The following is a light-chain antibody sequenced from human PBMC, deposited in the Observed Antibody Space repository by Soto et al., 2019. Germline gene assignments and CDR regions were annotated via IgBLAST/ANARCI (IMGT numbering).Light chain of an antibody. Sequence: EIVMTQSPGNLSVAPGERATLSCRASQSVRSDVACYQHKPGQAPRLLIYGASTRATGIRSRFIGSGSETECTLTISSLQSEDFPIYYCQQYNIWMVTFGQGTRLEI. CDR2: GAS. CDR1: QSVRSD. V-gene: IGKV3-15*01. CDR3: QQYNIWMVT. J-gene: IGKJ5*01.